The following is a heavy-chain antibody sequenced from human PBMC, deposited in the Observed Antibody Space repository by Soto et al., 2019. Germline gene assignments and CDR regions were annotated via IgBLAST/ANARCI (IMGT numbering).Heavy chain of an antibody. J-gene: IGHJ6*03. CDR1: GGSFSGYF. Sequence: SETLSLTCAVYGGSFSGYFFSWIRKNPGKGLEWIGEIYYRGRTYYNPSLKSRVTISVDTSKNQFSLKLSSVTAADTAVYYCASPTLTYYDILTGYSYYYYYMDVWGKGATVTVSS. V-gene: IGHV4-34*01. CDR3: ASPTLTYYDILTGYSYYYYYMDV. D-gene: IGHD3-9*01. CDR2: IYYRGRT.